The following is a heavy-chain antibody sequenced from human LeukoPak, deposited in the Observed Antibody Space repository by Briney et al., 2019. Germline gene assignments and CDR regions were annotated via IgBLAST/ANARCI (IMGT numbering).Heavy chain of an antibody. CDR1: GITFSSYS. D-gene: IGHD3-10*01. V-gene: IGHV3-48*04. Sequence: GGSLRLSCAASGITFSSYSMNWVRQVPGKGLEWVSYISSSSSTTYYADSVKGRFTISRDNAKNSLYLQMNSLRAEDTAVYYCARDLSITLLRGVIEWGQGTLVTVSS. CDR3: ARDLSITLLRGVIE. J-gene: IGHJ4*02. CDR2: ISSSSSTT.